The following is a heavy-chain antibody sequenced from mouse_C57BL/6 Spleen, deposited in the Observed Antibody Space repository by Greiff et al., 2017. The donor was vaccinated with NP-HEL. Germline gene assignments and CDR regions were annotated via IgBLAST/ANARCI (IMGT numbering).Heavy chain of an antibody. J-gene: IGHJ4*01. D-gene: IGHD3-2*02. V-gene: IGHV1-55*01. CDR3: ESSGGRGAMDY. CDR1: GYTFTSYW. Sequence: QVQLQQPGAELVKPGASVKMSCKASGYTFTSYWITWVKQRPGQGLEWIGDIYPGSGSTNYNEKFKSKATLTVDKSSSTAYMQLGSLTSEGSEVDYCESSGGRGAMDYWGQGTSVTVSS. CDR2: IYPGSGST.